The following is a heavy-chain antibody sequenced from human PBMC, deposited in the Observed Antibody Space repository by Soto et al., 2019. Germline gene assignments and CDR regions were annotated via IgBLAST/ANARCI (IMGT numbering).Heavy chain of an antibody. CDR1: GYTFTSYD. CDR3: ATWGRFSDGYNFADY. V-gene: IGHV1-8*01. Sequence: ASVQVSCKASGYTFTSYDINCVRQATGQGLEWMGWMNPNSGNTGYAQKFQGRVTMTRNTSISTAYMELSSLRSEDTAVYYCATWGRFSDGYNFADYWGQGTLVTVSS. J-gene: IGHJ4*02. CDR2: MNPNSGNT. D-gene: IGHD5-12*01.